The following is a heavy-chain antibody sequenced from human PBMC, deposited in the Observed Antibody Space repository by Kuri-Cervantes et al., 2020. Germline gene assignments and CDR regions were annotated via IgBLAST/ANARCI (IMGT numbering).Heavy chain of an antibody. J-gene: IGHJ4*02. CDR3: AKGYGWGLSPGDY. V-gene: IGHV3-9*01. D-gene: IGHD1-26*01. CDR1: GFTFDDYA. Sequence: GESLKISCAASGFTFDDYAMHRVWQAPGKGLEWVSGISWNSGSIGYADSVKGRFTISRDNAKNSLYLQMNSLRAEDTALYYCAKGYGWGLSPGDYWGQGTLVTVSS. CDR2: ISWNSGSI.